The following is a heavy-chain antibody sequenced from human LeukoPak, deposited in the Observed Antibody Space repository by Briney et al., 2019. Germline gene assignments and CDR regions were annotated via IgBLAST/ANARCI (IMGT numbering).Heavy chain of an antibody. Sequence: ASVKVSCKASGYTFTSYDINWVRQATGQGLEWMGWMNPNSGNTGYAQKFQGRVTMTRNTSISTAYMELSSLGSEDTAVYYCAREVDDSSGYQFDYWGQGTLVTVSS. CDR2: MNPNSGNT. CDR3: AREVDDSSGYQFDY. CDR1: GYTFTSYD. V-gene: IGHV1-8*01. D-gene: IGHD3-22*01. J-gene: IGHJ4*02.